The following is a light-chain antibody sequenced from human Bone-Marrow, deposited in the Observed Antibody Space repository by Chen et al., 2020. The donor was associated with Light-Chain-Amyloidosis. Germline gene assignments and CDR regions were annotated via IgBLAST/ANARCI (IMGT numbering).Light chain of an antibody. J-gene: IGLJ2*01. CDR2: DVS. CDR3: SSYTSTYTLR. CDR1: SSDVGHYNY. V-gene: IGLV2-14*03. Sequence: QSALTQPAYVSGSPGQSITISCTGTSSDVGHYNYVSWYQQHPGKAPKILINDVSNRPSGVSNRFSGSKSGNTASLAISGLQAEDEADYYCSSYTSTYTLRFGGGTKLTVL.